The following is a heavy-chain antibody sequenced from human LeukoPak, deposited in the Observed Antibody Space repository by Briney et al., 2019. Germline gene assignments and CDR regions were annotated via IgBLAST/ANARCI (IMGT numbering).Heavy chain of an antibody. CDR1: GFTFSSYA. CDR2: ISYDGSNK. D-gene: IGHD5-24*01. CDR3: ARGMAPRSGSNAFDI. Sequence: GGSLRLSCAASGFTFSSYAMSWVRQAPGKGLEWVAVISYDGSNKYYADSVKGRFTISRDNSKNTLYLQMNSLRAEDTAVYYCARGMAPRSGSNAFDIWGQGTMVTVSS. J-gene: IGHJ3*02. V-gene: IGHV3-30-3*01.